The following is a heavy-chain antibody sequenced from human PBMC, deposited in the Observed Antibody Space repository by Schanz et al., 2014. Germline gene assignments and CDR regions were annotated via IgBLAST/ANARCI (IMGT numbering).Heavy chain of an antibody. CDR1: GFIFSNHG. Sequence: QAELVESGGGVVQPGGSLRLSCEASGFIFSNHGMNWVRQAPGKGLEWVAFIQHDGSRTYYTASLKGRVTISRDNSQNXVYVEMNSLRVEDTAVXXCARGKAYTAGTPMNWFDPWGQGTLVTVSS. CDR3: ARGKAYTAGTPMNWFDP. CDR2: IQHDGSRT. J-gene: IGHJ5*02. D-gene: IGHD2-21*01. V-gene: IGHV3-30*02.